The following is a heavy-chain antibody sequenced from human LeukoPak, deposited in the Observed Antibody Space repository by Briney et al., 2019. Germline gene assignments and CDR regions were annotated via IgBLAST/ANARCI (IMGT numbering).Heavy chain of an antibody. V-gene: IGHV3-21*01. CDR1: GFTFSSYS. CDR3: ARTGFTDAFDI. D-gene: IGHD1-1*01. J-gene: IGHJ3*02. CDR2: ISSSSSYI. Sequence: GGSLRLSCAASGFTFSSYSMNWVRQAPGKGLEWVSSISSSSSYIYYADSVKGRFTISRDNAKNSLYLQMNSLRVEDTAVYYCARTGFTDAFDIWGQGTMVTVSS.